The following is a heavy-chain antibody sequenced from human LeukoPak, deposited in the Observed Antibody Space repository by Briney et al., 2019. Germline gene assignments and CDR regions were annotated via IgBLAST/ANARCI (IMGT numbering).Heavy chain of an antibody. CDR3: ARDIVVVPTNWFDP. J-gene: IGHJ5*02. D-gene: IGHD2-2*01. CDR1: GYTFTGYY. CDR2: INPNSGGT. Sequence: ASVKVSCKASGYTFTGYYMHWVRQAPGQGLEWMGWINPNSGGTNYAQKFQGRVTMTRDTSISTAYMELSRLRSDDTAVYYCARDIVVVPTNWFDPWGQGTVVTVSS. V-gene: IGHV1-2*02.